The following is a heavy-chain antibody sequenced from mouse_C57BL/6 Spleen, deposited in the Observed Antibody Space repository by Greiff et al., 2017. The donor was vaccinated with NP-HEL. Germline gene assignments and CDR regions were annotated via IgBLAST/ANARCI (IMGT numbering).Heavy chain of an antibody. V-gene: IGHV1-22*01. Sequence: VQLQQSGPELVKPGASVKMSCKASGYTFTDYNMHWVKQSHGKSLEWIGYINPNNGGTSYNQKFKGKATLTVNKTSSPAYMELRRLTSAESTVYYCARKNSLLWAMDYWGQGTSVTVSS. CDR3: ARKNSLLWAMDY. CDR2: INPNNGGT. J-gene: IGHJ4*01. CDR1: GYTFTDYN. D-gene: IGHD2-10*01.